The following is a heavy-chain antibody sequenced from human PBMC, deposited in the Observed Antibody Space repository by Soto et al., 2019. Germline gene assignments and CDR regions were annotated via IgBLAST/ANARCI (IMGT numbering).Heavy chain of an antibody. CDR2: IKQDGSEK. V-gene: IGHV3-7*03. J-gene: IGHJ4*02. D-gene: IGHD3-10*01. CDR3: ARDWFVEDIYDRLDY. CDR1: GFTFSSYW. Sequence: EVQLVESGGGLVQPGGSLRLSCAASGFTFSSYWMSWVRQAPGKGLEWVAIIKQDGSEKYYVDSVKGRFTISRDNAKNSMFLQMNTLRAEDTAVYYCARDWFVEDIYDRLDYWGQGTLVTVSS.